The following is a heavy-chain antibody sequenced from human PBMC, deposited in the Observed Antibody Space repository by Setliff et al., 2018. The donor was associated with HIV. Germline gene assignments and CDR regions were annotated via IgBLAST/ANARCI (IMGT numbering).Heavy chain of an antibody. CDR1: HYSISSEYH. J-gene: IGHJ4*02. Sequence: SETLSLTCTVSHYSISSEYHWGWFRQPPGKGLEYIGSIYQSGSTYYSPSLKSRISMSIDTSKDQFSLRLKSVTASDMAVYYCARLDTVMLYTDCWGQGTLVTVSP. CDR3: ARLDTVMLYTDC. V-gene: IGHV4-38-2*02. D-gene: IGHD3-16*01. CDR2: IYQSGST.